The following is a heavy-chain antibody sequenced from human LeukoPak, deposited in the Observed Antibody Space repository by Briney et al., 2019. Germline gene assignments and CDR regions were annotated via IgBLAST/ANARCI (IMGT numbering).Heavy chain of an antibody. J-gene: IGHJ4*02. D-gene: IGHD6-13*01. Sequence: ASVKVSCKASGGTFSSYAISWVRQAPGQGLEWMGGIIPIFGTANYAQKFQGRVTITADKSTSTAYMELSSLRSEDTAVYYCTRAVHSSSWGGFDYWGQGTLVTVSS. CDR3: TRAVHSSSWGGFDY. CDR1: GGTFSSYA. CDR2: IIPIFGTA. V-gene: IGHV1-69*06.